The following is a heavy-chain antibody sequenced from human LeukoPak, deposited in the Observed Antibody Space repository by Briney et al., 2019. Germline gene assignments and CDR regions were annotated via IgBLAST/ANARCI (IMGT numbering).Heavy chain of an antibody. CDR1: GFTFDDYA. Sequence: GGSLRLSCAASGFTFDDYAMHWVRQAPGKGLEWVSGISWNSGSIGYADSVKGRFTISRDNAKNSLYLQMNSLRAEDTALYYCAKALLRITMIRGSYFDYWGQGTLVTVSS. V-gene: IGHV3-9*01. CDR2: ISWNSGSI. J-gene: IGHJ4*02. CDR3: AKALLRITMIRGSYFDY. D-gene: IGHD3-10*01.